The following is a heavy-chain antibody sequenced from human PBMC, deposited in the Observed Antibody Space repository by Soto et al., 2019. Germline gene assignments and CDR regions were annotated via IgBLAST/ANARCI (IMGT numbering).Heavy chain of an antibody. CDR2: ISYDGSNK. J-gene: IGHJ5*02. CDR3: AKDFILTDSTIFGVVSNWFDP. CDR1: GFTFSSYG. Sequence: GGSLRLSCAASGFTFSSYGMHWVRQAPGKGMEWVAVISYDGSNKYYADSVKGRFTISRDNSKNTLYLQMNSLRAEDTAVYYCAKDFILTDSTIFGVVSNWFDPWGQGTLVTVSS. V-gene: IGHV3-30*18. D-gene: IGHD3-3*01.